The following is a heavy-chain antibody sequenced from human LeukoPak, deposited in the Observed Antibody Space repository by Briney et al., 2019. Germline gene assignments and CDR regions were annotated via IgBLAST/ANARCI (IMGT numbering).Heavy chain of an antibody. CDR2: VSSDGSKK. CDR1: GFTFSNFA. Sequence: GGSLRLSCAASGFTFSNFAIHWVRQAPDKGLEWVAVVSSDGSKKYYADSVKGRFIISRDNSKNTLSLQLNSLRAEDTAVYYCAKSQRGYYPRRTYYYYMDVWGKGTTVTVSS. J-gene: IGHJ6*03. V-gene: IGHV3-30*04. CDR3: AKSQRGYYPRRTYYYYMDV. D-gene: IGHD1-26*01.